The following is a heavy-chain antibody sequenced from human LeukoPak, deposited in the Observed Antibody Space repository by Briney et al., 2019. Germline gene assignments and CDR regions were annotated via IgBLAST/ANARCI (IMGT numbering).Heavy chain of an antibody. D-gene: IGHD1-26*01. CDR3: AGSGSHALLAFDI. Sequence: GASVKVSCKASGYTFTGYYMHWVRQAPGQGPEWMGWINPNSGGTNYAQKFQGRVTMTRDTSISTAYVELSRLRSDDTAVYYCAGSGSHALLAFDIWGQGTMVTVSS. CDR1: GYTFTGYY. V-gene: IGHV1-2*02. J-gene: IGHJ3*02. CDR2: INPNSGGT.